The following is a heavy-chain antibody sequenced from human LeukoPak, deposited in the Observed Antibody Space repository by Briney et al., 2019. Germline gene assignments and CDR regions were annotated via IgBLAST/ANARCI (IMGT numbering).Heavy chain of an antibody. CDR2: IKQDGSEK. D-gene: IGHD2-2*01. CDR1: GFTFSSYW. Sequence: GGSLRLSCAASGFTFSSYWMSWVRQAPGKGLEWVANIKQDGSEKYYVDSVKGRFTISRDNAKNSLYLQMNSLRAEDTAVYYCARVDCSSTSCRPFLFDYWGQGTLVTVSS. CDR3: ARVDCSSTSCRPFLFDY. V-gene: IGHV3-7*01. J-gene: IGHJ4*02.